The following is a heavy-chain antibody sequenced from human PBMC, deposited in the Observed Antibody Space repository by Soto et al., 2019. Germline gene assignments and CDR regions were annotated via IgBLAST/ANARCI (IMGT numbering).Heavy chain of an antibody. CDR3: VRDWDASGSYYTDY. J-gene: IGHJ4*02. CDR2: ISPHKGNT. Sequence: QVQLVQSGAEVKKPGASVKVSCKASGYTFITIGISWVRQAPGQGLEWMGWISPHKGNTNYAQNFQGRVTMTTDTSTSTAYMELRSLRSDDTAVYYCVRDWDASGSYYTDYWGQGTLVTVSS. V-gene: IGHV1-18*01. D-gene: IGHD3-10*01. CDR1: GYTFITIG.